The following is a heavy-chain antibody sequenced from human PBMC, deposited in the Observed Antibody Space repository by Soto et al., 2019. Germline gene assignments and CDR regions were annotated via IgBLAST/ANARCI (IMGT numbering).Heavy chain of an antibody. J-gene: IGHJ6*02. V-gene: IGHV4-34*01. D-gene: IGHD3-3*01. CDR1: GGSISGYY. CDR3: ATFYDFWSGYTTYYYYGMDV. Sequence: PSETLSVTCAVYGGSISGYYWSWIRQPPGKGLEWIGGIYHSGSTYYNPSLKSRVTISVDTSKNQFSLKLSSVTAADTAVYYCATFYDFWSGYTTYYYYGMDVWGQGTTVTVSS. CDR2: IYHSGST.